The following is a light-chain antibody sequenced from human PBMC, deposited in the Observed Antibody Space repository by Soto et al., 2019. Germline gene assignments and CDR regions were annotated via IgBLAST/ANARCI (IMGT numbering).Light chain of an antibody. J-gene: IGLJ1*01. Sequence: QSALTQPASVSGSPGQSITISCSGTSSDVGGYNYVSWYQQHPGKAPRFMIYDVSNRPSGVSDRFSGSKSGNTATLTISGLQAEDEADYYCSSYTSDNTYVFASGTKVTVL. CDR1: SSDVGGYNY. V-gene: IGLV2-14*03. CDR2: DVS. CDR3: SSYTSDNTYV.